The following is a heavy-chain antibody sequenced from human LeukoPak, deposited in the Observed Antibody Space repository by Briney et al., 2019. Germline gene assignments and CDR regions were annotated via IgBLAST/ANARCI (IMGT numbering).Heavy chain of an antibody. V-gene: IGHV3-9*01. D-gene: IGHD6-13*01. CDR3: AKGPGLGAGKRYLDL. Sequence: GGSLRLSCTVSGFTFDDYAMHWVRQAPGKGLEWVSSISWNSGNMYYVDSVKGRFTISRDNAKNSLSLQMNSLKPEDTALYYCAKGPGLGAGKRYLDLWGRGTLVIVSS. J-gene: IGHJ2*01. CDR2: ISWNSGNM. CDR1: GFTFDDYA.